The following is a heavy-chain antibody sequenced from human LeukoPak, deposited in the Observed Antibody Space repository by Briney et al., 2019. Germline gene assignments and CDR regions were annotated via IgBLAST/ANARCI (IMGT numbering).Heavy chain of an antibody. CDR2: IYRSGGT. CDR1: GGSISSYA. Sequence: SETLSLTCSVSGGSISSYAWSWIRRPPGKGLEWIGHIYRSGGTNYNPSLKSRLTISVDSSKNKFSLKLSSVTAADTAVYYCAKNRGNARDAFDIWGQGTVVTVSA. D-gene: IGHD3-10*01. J-gene: IGHJ3*02. CDR3: AKNRGNARDAFDI. V-gene: IGHV4-59*01.